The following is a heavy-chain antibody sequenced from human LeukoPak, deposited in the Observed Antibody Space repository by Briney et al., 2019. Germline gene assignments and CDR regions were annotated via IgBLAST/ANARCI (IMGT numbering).Heavy chain of an antibody. J-gene: IGHJ4*02. V-gene: IGHV4-59*01. D-gene: IGHD5-12*01. CDR1: GGSMSSYY. CDR2: MYYSGST. CDR3: ARVSVSGYGYYYFDY. Sequence: SETLSLPCTVSGGSMSSYYWSWIRQPPGKGLEWIGYMYYSGSTKYNPSLKSRVTMSVDTSQNQFSLKLSSVTAADTAVYHCARVSVSGYGYYYFDYWGQGTLVTVSS.